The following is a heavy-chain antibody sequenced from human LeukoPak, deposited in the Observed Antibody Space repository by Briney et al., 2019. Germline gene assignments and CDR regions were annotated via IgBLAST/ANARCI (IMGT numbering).Heavy chain of an antibody. Sequence: GGSLRLSCAASGFTFRNHWMHWVRQAPGKGLVWVSGINSDGSITTYADSVKGRFTISRDNAKNTLYLQMNSLRAEDTAVYYCVRGDWGSGYWGQGTLVTVSS. CDR3: VRGDWGSGY. D-gene: IGHD7-27*01. J-gene: IGHJ4*02. V-gene: IGHV3-74*01. CDR1: GFTFRNHW. CDR2: INSDGSIT.